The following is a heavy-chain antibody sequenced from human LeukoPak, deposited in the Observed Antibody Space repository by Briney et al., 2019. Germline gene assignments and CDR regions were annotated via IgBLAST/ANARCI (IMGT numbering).Heavy chain of an antibody. CDR3: VRDMAAALDY. V-gene: IGHV3-30-3*01. Sequence: PGGSLRLSCAASGFTFSSYAMHWVRQAPGKGLEWVAVISYDGSNKYYADSVKGRFTISRDNSKNTLYLQMNSLRAEDTAVYYCVRDMAAALDYWGQGTLVTVSS. CDR2: ISYDGSNK. CDR1: GFTFSSYA. D-gene: IGHD6-13*01. J-gene: IGHJ4*02.